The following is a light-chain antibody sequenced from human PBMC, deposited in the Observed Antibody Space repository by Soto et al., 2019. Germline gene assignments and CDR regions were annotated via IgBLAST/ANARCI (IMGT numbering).Light chain of an antibody. CDR3: SSYAGVYRVA. Sequence: QSALTQPRSVSGSPGQSVTISCTGTSSDVGGYNFVSWYQQHPGKAPKLMIYDVSQRPSGVPDRFSGSKSGNTASLTISGLLAEDEADYYCSSYAGVYRVAFGGGTKLTVL. V-gene: IGLV2-11*01. CDR2: DVS. CDR1: SSDVGGYNF. J-gene: IGLJ2*01.